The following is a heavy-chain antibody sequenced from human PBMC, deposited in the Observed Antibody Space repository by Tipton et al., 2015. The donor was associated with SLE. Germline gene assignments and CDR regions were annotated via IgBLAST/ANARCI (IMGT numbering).Heavy chain of an antibody. CDR2: IHYDATNK. J-gene: IGHJ4*02. Sequence: SLRLSCAAPGFTFDTYALHWVRQAPGKGREWVAYIHYDATNKYHADSVKGRFTVSRDNSKNMLFLQMSSLRPEDTAIYYCARGNVAASGTAFDYWGQGALVIVSS. D-gene: IGHD6-13*01. V-gene: IGHV3-30*02. CDR1: GFTFDTYA. CDR3: ARGNVAASGTAFDY.